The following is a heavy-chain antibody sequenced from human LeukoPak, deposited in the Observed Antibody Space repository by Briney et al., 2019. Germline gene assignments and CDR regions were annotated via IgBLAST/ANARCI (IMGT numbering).Heavy chain of an antibody. Sequence: PGGSLRLSCAASGFTFSTYSMNWVRQAPGEGLEWVSSIGGSSRSIYYADSVRGRFTISRDNAKNSLYLQMNSLRAEDTAVYYCARESDEAFDIWGQGTMVTVSS. CDR2: IGGSSRSI. J-gene: IGHJ3*02. CDR1: GFTFSTYS. CDR3: ARESDEAFDI. V-gene: IGHV3-21*01.